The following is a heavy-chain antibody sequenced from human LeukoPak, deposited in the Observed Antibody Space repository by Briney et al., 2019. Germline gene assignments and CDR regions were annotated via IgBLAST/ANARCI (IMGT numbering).Heavy chain of an antibody. CDR2: IYYSGST. J-gene: IGHJ6*03. CDR1: GGSISSYY. D-gene: IGHD3-10*01. Sequence: PSETLSLTCTVSGGSISSYYWSWIRQPPGKGLEWIGYIYYSGSTNYNPSLKSRVTISVDTSKNQFSLKLSSVTAADTAVYYCAREPRGGLSGSYYKYGRKTGYMDVWGKGTTVTVSS. V-gene: IGHV4-59*01. CDR3: AREPRGGLSGSYYKYGRKTGYMDV.